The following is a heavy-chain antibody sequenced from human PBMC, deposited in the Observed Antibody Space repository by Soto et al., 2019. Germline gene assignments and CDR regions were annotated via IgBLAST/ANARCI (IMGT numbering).Heavy chain of an antibody. J-gene: IGHJ4*02. CDR3: ARSSVGATTIDFDY. D-gene: IGHD1-26*01. Sequence: SETLSLTCSVSGGSISSYYWSWIRQPPGKGLEWIGYIYYSGSTNYNPSLKSRVTISVDTSKNQFSLKLSSVTAADTAVYYCARSSVGATTIDFDYWGQGTLVTVSS. V-gene: IGHV4-59*01. CDR2: IYYSGST. CDR1: GGSISSYY.